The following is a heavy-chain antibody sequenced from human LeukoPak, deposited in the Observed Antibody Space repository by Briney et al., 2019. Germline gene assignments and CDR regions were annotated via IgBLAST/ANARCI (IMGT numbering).Heavy chain of an antibody. CDR2: IKKDGSET. CDR3: ARDSPPDSYGPTWGHYYYGMDV. D-gene: IGHD5-18*01. Sequence: GGSLRLSCEASGFTFRSYWMSWVRQAPGKGLEWVANIKKDGSETYYVDSVKGRFIISRDNTKNSLHLQMNSLRVEDTAVYYCARDSPPDSYGPTWGHYYYGMDVWGQGTTVTVSS. V-gene: IGHV3-7*01. J-gene: IGHJ6*02. CDR1: GFTFRSYW.